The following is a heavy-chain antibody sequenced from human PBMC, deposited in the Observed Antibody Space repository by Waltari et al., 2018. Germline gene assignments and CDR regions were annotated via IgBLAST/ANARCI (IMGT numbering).Heavy chain of an antibody. CDR2: ADPDDGKT. Sequence: EVKVVQTGAEVKKHGTSVRLSCKVSRFIFIDYCMHWVRQAPGKGIEWLGVADPDDGKTGYPEQFEGRPTISADTSPDTTYMELRSLTAEDTAPYFCATVRMLSTPVKRTFVHWGQGTLVTFSS. D-gene: IGHD4-17*01. CDR1: RFIFIDYC. J-gene: IGHJ5*02. CDR3: ATVRMLSTPVKRTFVH. V-gene: IGHV1-69-2*01.